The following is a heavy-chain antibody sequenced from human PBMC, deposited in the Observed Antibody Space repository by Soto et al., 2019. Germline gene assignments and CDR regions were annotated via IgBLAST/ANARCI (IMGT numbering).Heavy chain of an antibody. CDR1: GFTFCDYA. D-gene: IGHD1-1*01. V-gene: IGHV3-9*01. Sequence: SLRLSCAASGFTFCDYAMHWVRQPPGKGLEWVSGITWNSGSKDYADSVKGRFTISRDNRKNSLYLQMNSLRGEDTALYYCTTTYPNDDSRVVAYWGQGTLVTVSS. J-gene: IGHJ4*02. CDR3: TTTYPNDDSRVVAY. CDR2: ITWNSGSK.